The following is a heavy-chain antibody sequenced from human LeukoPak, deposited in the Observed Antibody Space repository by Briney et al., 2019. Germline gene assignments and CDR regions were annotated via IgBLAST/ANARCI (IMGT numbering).Heavy chain of an antibody. CDR1: GFTFSNYW. CDR3: APSIGY. V-gene: IGHV3-7*01. J-gene: IGHJ4*02. CDR2: IKRDGSET. Sequence: PGGSLRLSCVTSGFTFSNYWMSWVRQAPGKGLEWVANIKRDGSETYYVDSVRGRFTISGDNAKNSLFLQMNSLRAEDTAVYYCAPSIGYWGQGTLVTVSS.